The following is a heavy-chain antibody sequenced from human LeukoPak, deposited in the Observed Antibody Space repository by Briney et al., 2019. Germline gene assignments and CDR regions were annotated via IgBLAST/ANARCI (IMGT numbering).Heavy chain of an antibody. CDR3: ARVNSSFDY. J-gene: IGHJ4*02. CDR1: GYTFTNYG. V-gene: IGHV1-18*01. Sequence: ASVKVSCKTSGYTFTNYGITWVRQAPGQGLEWMGWINTYNGNTNYTQKLQGRVTVTTDTSTNTAYMELRSLRSDDTAVYYCARVNSSFDYWGQGTLVTVSS. D-gene: IGHD6-6*01. CDR2: INTYNGNT.